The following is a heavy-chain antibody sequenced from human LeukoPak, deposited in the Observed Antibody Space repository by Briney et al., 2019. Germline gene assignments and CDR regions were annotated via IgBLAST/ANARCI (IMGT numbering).Heavy chain of an antibody. J-gene: IGHJ6*03. CDR2: INPNSGGT. CDR1: GYTFTGYY. D-gene: IGHD6-13*01. Sequence: ASVKVSCKASGYTFTGYYMHWVRQAPGQGLEWMGWINPNSGGTNYAQKFQGRVTMTRDTSISTAYMELSRLRSEDTAVYYCASRRGSSSWTLDYNYMDVWGKGTTVTISS. CDR3: ASRRGSSSWTLDYNYMDV. V-gene: IGHV1-2*02.